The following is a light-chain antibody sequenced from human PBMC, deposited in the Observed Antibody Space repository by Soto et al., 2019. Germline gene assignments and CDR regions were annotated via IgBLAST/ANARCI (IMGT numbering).Light chain of an antibody. CDR3: QQSYTAPYT. J-gene: IGKJ3*01. Sequence: DIQMTQSPSSLSASVGDAVSLTCRASRSISNYLNWYQQKPGRAPKLLISGASSLQRGVPSRFSGSGSGTTFTLTITSLPPDDFAIYFWQQSYTAPYTFGPGTKVEIK. CDR1: RSISNY. CDR2: GAS. V-gene: IGKV1-39*01.